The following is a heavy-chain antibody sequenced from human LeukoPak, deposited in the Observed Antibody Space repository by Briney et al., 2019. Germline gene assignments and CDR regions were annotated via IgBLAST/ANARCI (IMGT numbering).Heavy chain of an antibody. CDR3: ARGIGWYYY. CDR1: GGSTSSYY. V-gene: IGHV4-59*01. CDR2: IYYSGST. D-gene: IGHD6-19*01. J-gene: IGHJ4*02. Sequence: SETLSLTCTVSGGSTSSYYWSWIRQPPGKGLEWIGCIYYSGSTNYNPSLKSRVTISVDTSKNQFSLKLSSVTAADTAVYYCARGIGWYYYWGQGTLVTVSS.